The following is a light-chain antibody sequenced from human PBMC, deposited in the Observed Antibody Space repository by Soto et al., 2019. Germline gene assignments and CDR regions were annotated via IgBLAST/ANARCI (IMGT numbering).Light chain of an antibody. CDR1: RGDIGPYNY. V-gene: IGLV2-14*01. CDR2: DVS. J-gene: IGLJ6*01. CDR3: ASYSTGDTLYV. Sequence: QSVLTQYASVSGSPGQSISISCTGTRGDIGPYNYVSWYQYHPGKAPKLLIFDVSSRPSGISNRFSGSKSGNTAYLTISGLQAEDEADYYCASYSTGDTLYVFGSGTKLTVL.